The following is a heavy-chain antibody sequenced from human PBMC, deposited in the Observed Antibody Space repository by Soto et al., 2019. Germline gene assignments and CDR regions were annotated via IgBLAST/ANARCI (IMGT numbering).Heavy chain of an antibody. Sequence: EVQLVESGGGLVQPGGSLRLSCAASGFTFSSYDMHWVRQATGKGLEWVSAIGTAGDTYYPGSVKGRFTISRENAKNSLYLQMNSLRAGDTAVYYCARGAATYYYGSGSYYGMDVWGQGTTVTVSS. CDR2: IGTAGDT. D-gene: IGHD3-10*01. CDR3: ARGAATYYYGSGSYYGMDV. V-gene: IGHV3-13*01. J-gene: IGHJ6*02. CDR1: GFTFSSYD.